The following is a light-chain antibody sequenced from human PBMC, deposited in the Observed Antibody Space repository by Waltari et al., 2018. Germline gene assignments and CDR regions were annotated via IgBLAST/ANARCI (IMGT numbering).Light chain of an antibody. CDR2: DVS. Sequence: QSALTQPASVSGSPGQSVTIFGAGTSNDVGGYNSVSWYHEPPGQAPRVTLYDVSERPSGVSDRFSGSTSGNTASLTISGLQAEDEADYYCSSQSSNDVVLFGGGTKLTVL. J-gene: IGLJ2*01. CDR1: SNDVGGYNS. V-gene: IGLV2-14*01. CDR3: SSQSSNDVVL.